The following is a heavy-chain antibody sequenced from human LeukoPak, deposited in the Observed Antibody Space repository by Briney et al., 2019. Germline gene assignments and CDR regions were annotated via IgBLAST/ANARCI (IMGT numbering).Heavy chain of an antibody. CDR1: GFTFSSNF. CDR3: VKDRSNTWSFDY. CDR2: ISNDGSNK. Sequence: GGSLRLSCAASGFTFSSNFMHWGRQAPDKGLEWVAFISNDGSNKNYIDSVKGRFTIPRDNSKNTLYLQMNSLRVEDTAVYFCVKDRSNTWSFDYWGQGTVVTVSS. J-gene: IGHJ4*02. D-gene: IGHD6-13*01. V-gene: IGHV3-30*18.